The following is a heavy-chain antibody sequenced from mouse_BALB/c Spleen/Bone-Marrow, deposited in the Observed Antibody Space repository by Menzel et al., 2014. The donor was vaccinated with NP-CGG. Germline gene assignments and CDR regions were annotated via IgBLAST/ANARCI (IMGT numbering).Heavy chain of an antibody. CDR1: GFTFTDYY. CDR3: ARDENEGIDWYFDV. V-gene: IGHV7-3*02. J-gene: IGHJ1*01. CDR2: ISNKAKGYTT. Sequence: EVQRVESGGGLVQPGGSLRLSCATSGFTFTDYYLSWVRQPPEKALEWLGFISNKAKGYTTEYSASVKGRITISRDNYESILYLQMKTLRAVESATYSGARDENEGIDWYFDVWGAGTTVTVSS.